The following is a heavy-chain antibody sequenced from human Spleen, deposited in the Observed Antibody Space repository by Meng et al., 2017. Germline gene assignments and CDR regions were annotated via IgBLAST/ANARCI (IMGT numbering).Heavy chain of an antibody. CDR1: GGSFSAYY. CDR2: INHSGST. J-gene: IGHJ4*02. Sequence: QLQLQGSGPGLVKPSETLSLTFAVYGGSFSAYYWSWIRQPPGKGLEWIGEINHSGSTNYNPSLESRATISVDTSQNNLSLKLSSVTAADSAVYYCARGPTTMAHDFDYWGQGTLVTVSS. D-gene: IGHD4-11*01. V-gene: IGHV4-34*01. CDR3: ARGPTTMAHDFDY.